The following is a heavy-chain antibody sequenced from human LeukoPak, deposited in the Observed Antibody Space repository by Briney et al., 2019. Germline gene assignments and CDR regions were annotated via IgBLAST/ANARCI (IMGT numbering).Heavy chain of an antibody. CDR3: ARDTGWLLLRGVTDY. CDR2: IYHSGST. CDR1: GYSISSGYY. D-gene: IGHD3-22*01. V-gene: IGHV4-38-2*02. J-gene: IGHJ4*02. Sequence: PSETLSLTCTVSGYSISSGYYWGWIRQPPGKGLEWIGSIYHSGSTYYNPSLKSRVTISVDTSKNQFSLKLSSVTAADTAVYYCARDTGWLLLRGVTDYWGQGTLVTVSS.